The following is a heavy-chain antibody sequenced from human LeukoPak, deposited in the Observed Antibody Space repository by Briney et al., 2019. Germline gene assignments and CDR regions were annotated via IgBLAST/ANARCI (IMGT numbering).Heavy chain of an antibody. CDR2: MNPNSGNT. V-gene: IGHV1-8*02. D-gene: IGHD6-13*01. Sequence: GASVKVSCKASGYTFTSYDINWVRQAPGQGLEWMGWMNPNSGNTGYAQKFQGRVTMTRDTSTSTVYMELSSLRSEDTAVYYCARETGQQLAPFDYWGQGTLVTVSS. CDR1: GYTFTSYD. CDR3: ARETGQQLAPFDY. J-gene: IGHJ4*02.